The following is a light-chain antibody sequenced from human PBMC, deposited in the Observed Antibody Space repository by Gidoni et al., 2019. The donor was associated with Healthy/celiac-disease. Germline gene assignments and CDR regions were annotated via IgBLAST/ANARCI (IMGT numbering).Light chain of an antibody. CDR2: AAS. J-gene: IGKJ1*01. CDR3: QQLNSYSWT. V-gene: IGKV1-9*01. CDR1: QGISSY. Sequence: IQLTQSPSSLSASVGDRVTITCRASQGISSYLAWYQQKPGKAPKLLIYAASTLQSGVPSWFSGSGSWTDFTLTISSLQPEYFVTYYCQQLNSYSWTFGQWTKVEIK.